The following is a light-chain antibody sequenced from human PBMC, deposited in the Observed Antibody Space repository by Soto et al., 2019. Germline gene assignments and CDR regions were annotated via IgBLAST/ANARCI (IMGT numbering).Light chain of an antibody. CDR3: QKYSSVPV. V-gene: IGKV1-27*01. Sequence: DIQMTQSPTSLSASVGDRVTITCLASQGIRNFVAWYQQKPGKAPKLLIYAASTLQSGVPSRFSGSGSGTDFTLTITSLQPEDVATYSCQKYSSVPVFGPGTKVEIK. J-gene: IGKJ3*01. CDR1: QGIRNF. CDR2: AAS.